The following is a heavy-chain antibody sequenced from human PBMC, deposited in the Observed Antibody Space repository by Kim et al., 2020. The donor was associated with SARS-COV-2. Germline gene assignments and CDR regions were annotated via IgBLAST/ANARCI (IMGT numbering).Heavy chain of an antibody. CDR1: GFTFSNYG. Sequence: GGSLRLSCAASGFTFSNYGIHWVRQAPGKGLEWVAVISKDGSNKDFADSVRGRFTISRDNSKNTLYLQMNSLRPEDTAVYYCAKEELGLSYDTLPVWGQGTQVTVSS. D-gene: IGHD3-3*01. CDR3: AKEELGLSYDTLPV. V-gene: IGHV3-30*18. J-gene: IGHJ4*02. CDR2: ISKDGSNK.